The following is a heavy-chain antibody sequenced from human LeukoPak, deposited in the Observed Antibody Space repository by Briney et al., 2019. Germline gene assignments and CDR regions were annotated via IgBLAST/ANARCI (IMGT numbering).Heavy chain of an antibody. V-gene: IGHV1-18*04. CDR2: ISAYNGNT. CDR1: GYTFTGYY. Sequence: ASVKVSCKASGYTFTGYYMHWVRQAPGQGLEWMGWISAYNGNTNYAQKLQGRVTMATDTSTSTAYMELRSLRSDDTAVYYCARAPYSSSSHYFFYWGQGTLVTVSS. CDR3: ARAPYSSSSHYFFY. J-gene: IGHJ4*02. D-gene: IGHD6-6*01.